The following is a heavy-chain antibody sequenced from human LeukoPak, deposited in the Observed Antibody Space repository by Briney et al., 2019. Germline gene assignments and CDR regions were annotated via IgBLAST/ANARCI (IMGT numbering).Heavy chain of an antibody. CDR3: ARRSYYYGSGIRKTLDY. J-gene: IGHJ4*02. V-gene: IGHV4-34*01. Sequence: SETLSLTCAVYGGSFSGYYWSWIRQPPGKGLEWIGEINHSGSTNYNPSLKSRVTISVDTSKNQFSLKLSSVTAADTAVYYCARRSYYYGSGIRKTLDYWSQGTLVTVSS. CDR2: INHSGST. CDR1: GGSFSGYY. D-gene: IGHD3-10*01.